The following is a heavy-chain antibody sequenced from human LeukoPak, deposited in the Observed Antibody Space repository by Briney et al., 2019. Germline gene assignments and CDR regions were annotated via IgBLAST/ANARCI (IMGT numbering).Heavy chain of an antibody. CDR2: IWYDGSNE. J-gene: IGHJ4*02. Sequence: GRSLRLSCAASGFTFSSYGMHWVRQAPGKGLEWVAGIWYDGSNEYYADSVKGRFTISRDNSKNTLYLQMNSLRAEDTAVYYCAKDLCTNAVCYLDYWGQGSLVTVSS. V-gene: IGHV3-33*06. CDR1: GFTFSSYG. D-gene: IGHD2-8*01. CDR3: AKDLCTNAVCYLDY.